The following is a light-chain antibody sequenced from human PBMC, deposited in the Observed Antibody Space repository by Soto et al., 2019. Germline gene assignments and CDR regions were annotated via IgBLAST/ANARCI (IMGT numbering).Light chain of an antibody. CDR1: NSNIGSNA. CDR3: AAWDGSLNGYV. V-gene: IGLV1-44*01. Sequence: QTGLTQPPSGSGTPGQSVAISCSGSNSNIGSNAVNWYQQFPGAAPTLLIYSTNERPSGVPDRFSGPKYGTSASLAISGLQSEDEADYHCAAWDGSLNGYVSGRGTKLTVL. J-gene: IGLJ1*01. CDR2: STN.